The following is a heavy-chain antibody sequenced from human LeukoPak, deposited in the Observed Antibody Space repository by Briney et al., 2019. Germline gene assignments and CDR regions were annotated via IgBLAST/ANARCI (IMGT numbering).Heavy chain of an antibody. V-gene: IGHV1-18*01. D-gene: IGHD6-13*01. J-gene: IGHJ4*02. CDR2: ISAYNGNT. CDR3: ARTAQYGSSWSDY. Sequence: ASVKVSCKASDYTFTKYGITWVRQAPGQGLEWMGWISAYNGNTDYAQKLQGRVTMTTDTSTSTAYMELRNLRSDDTAVYYCARTAQYGSSWSDYWGQGTLVTVSS. CDR1: DYTFTKYG.